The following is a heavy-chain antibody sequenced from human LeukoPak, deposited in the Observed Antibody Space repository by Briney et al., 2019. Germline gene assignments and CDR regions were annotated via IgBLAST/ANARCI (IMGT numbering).Heavy chain of an antibody. CDR1: GFTFSAYS. CDR2: ISSSRSTI. CDR3: ARDRSWGYAFDI. Sequence: GGSLRLSCAASGFTFSAYSMNWVRQAPGKGLEWVSYISSSRSTIYYADSVKGRFTISRDNAKNSLYLQMNSLRAEDTAVYYCARDRSWGYAFDIWGQGTMVTVSS. D-gene: IGHD3-10*01. J-gene: IGHJ3*02. V-gene: IGHV3-48*04.